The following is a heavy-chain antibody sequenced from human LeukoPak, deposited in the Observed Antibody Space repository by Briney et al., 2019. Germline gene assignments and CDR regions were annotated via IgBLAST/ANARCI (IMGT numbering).Heavy chain of an antibody. J-gene: IGHJ3*02. Sequence: GGSLRLSCVGSGFTFSNYLMNWVRQAPGKGLEWVAVISTDVSHKYYADYVEGRFTISRDNSRNTMYLQMNSLRPEDTAIYYCANRLNNAFEMWGQGTMVTVFS. D-gene: IGHD2/OR15-2a*01. CDR1: GFTFSNYL. CDR2: ISTDVSHK. V-gene: IGHV3-30*18. CDR3: ANRLNNAFEM.